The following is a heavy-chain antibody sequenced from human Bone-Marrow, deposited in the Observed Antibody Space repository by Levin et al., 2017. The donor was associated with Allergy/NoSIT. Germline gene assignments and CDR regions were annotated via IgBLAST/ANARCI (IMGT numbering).Heavy chain of an antibody. Sequence: SCAASGFTFSNSWMSWVRQAPGKGLELVANIKEDGSEKYYVDSVKGRFTISRDNAKNSLYVQMNSLRAEDTAVYYCARDQFRRATIGARWLDPWGQGTLVTVSS. J-gene: IGHJ5*02. V-gene: IGHV3-7*01. CDR2: IKEDGSEK. CDR1: GFTFSNSW. CDR3: ARDQFRRATIGARWLDP. D-gene: IGHD5-24*01.